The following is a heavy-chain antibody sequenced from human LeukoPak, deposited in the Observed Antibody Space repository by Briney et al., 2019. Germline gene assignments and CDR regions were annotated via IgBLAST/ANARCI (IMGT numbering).Heavy chain of an antibody. CDR1: GFTFDNYG. D-gene: IGHD4-17*01. J-gene: IGHJ4*02. CDR2: ISYDGSNK. V-gene: IGHV3-30*18. CDR3: AKDTMYTSTYGDYAGY. Sequence: GGSLRLSCAASGFTFDNYGMHWVRQAPGKGLEWVAVISYDGSNKYYADSVKGRFTISRDNSKNTLYLQMNSLGAEDTAVYYCAKDTMYTSTYGDYAGYWGQGTLVTVSS.